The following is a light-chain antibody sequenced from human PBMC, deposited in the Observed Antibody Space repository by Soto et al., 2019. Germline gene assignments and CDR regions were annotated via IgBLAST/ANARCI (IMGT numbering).Light chain of an antibody. V-gene: IGKV3-20*01. CDR2: GTS. CDR1: RSVSSSY. CDR3: QQYNSYSQT. J-gene: IGKJ1*01. Sequence: EIVLTQSPGTLSLSPGERATLSCRASRSVSSSYLAWYQQKPGQAPRLLIYGTSSRATGIPDRFSGSGSGTDFTLTISRLQPDDFATYYCQQYNSYSQTFGQGTKVDIK.